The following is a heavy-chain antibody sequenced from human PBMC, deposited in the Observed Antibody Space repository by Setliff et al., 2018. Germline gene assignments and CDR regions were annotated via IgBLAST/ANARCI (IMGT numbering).Heavy chain of an antibody. CDR3: ATEGHSSGWYSSTFDI. V-gene: IGHV1-69-2*01. CDR2: VDPEDGET. D-gene: IGHD6-19*01. CDR1: GYTFTDYY. J-gene: IGHJ3*02. Sequence: GASVKVSCKVSGYTFTDYYMHWVQQAPGKGLEWMGLVDPEDGETIYAEKFQGRVTITADTSTDTAYMELSSLRSEDTAVYYCATEGHSSGWYSSTFDIWGQGTMVTVSS.